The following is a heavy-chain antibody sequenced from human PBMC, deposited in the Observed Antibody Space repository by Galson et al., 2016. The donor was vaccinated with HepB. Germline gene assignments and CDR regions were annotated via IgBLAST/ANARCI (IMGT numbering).Heavy chain of an antibody. CDR3: ARDELGNGWDV. V-gene: IGHV3-20*04. J-gene: IGHJ6*02. Sequence: SLRLSCAASGFTFDDYGMSWVRQAPGKGLEWVAGINWNGGTTAHIDSVKGRFTISRDNAKNSLYLQMNSLRAEDTALYYCARDELGNGWDVWGQGTTVTVSS. CDR2: INWNGGTT. D-gene: IGHD6-13*01. CDR1: GFTFDDYG.